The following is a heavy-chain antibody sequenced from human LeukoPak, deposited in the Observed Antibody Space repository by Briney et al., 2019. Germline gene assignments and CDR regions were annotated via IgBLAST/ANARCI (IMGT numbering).Heavy chain of an antibody. CDR2: ISWNSGSI. J-gene: IGHJ4*02. V-gene: IGHV3-9*01. CDR1: GFSFDDYA. Sequence: GGSLRLSCAASGFSFDDYAMHWVRQAPGKGLEWVSGISWNSGSIDYADFVKGRFTISRDNAKTSLYLQMNSLRAEDTAVYYCARAATTALDWGQGTLVTVSS. CDR3: ARAATTALD. D-gene: IGHD4-17*01.